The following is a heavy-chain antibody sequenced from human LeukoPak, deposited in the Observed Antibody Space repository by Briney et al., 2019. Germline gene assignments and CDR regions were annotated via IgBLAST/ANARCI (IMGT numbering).Heavy chain of an antibody. D-gene: IGHD3-10*01. J-gene: IGHJ4*02. V-gene: IGHV3-30*18. CDR3: AKDVDPFGSGSYVEGFDY. CDR2: ISYDGSNK. CDR1: GLDVSSTY. Sequence: GGSLRLSCASSGLDVSSTYMSWIRQAPGKGLEWVAVISYDGSNKYYADSVKGRFTISRDSSKNTLYLQMNSLRAEDTAVYYCAKDVDPFGSGSYVEGFDYWGQGTLVTVSS.